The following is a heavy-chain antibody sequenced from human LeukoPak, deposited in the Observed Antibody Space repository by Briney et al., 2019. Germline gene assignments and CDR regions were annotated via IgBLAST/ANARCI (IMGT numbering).Heavy chain of an antibody. CDR3: ARESSLQLILFDY. Sequence: GGSLRLSCSASGFTFSSYAMHWVRQAPGKGVEWVANIKQDGSEKYYVDSVKGRFTISRDNAKNSLYLQMNSLRAEDTAVYYCARESSLQLILFDYWGQGTLVTVSS. V-gene: IGHV3-7*01. CDR2: IKQDGSEK. J-gene: IGHJ4*02. D-gene: IGHD6-6*01. CDR1: GFTFSSYA.